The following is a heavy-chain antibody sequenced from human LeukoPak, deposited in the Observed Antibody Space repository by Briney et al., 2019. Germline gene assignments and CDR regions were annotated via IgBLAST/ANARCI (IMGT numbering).Heavy chain of an antibody. Sequence: ASVKVSCKAGGGNFSSYAFSWVGRLPGQGREGMGGIISTLGIANYAQKFQGRVTTTADKSTSTAYMALSSLRSEDTAVYYCASARLAHCSGGSCYRERYYGMDVWGQGTTVTVSS. J-gene: IGHJ6*02. CDR2: IISTLGIA. CDR1: GGNFSSYA. D-gene: IGHD2-15*01. V-gene: IGHV1-69*04. CDR3: ASARLAHCSGGSCYRERYYGMDV.